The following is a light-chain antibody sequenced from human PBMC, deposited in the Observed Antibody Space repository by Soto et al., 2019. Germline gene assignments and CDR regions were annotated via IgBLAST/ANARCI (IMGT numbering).Light chain of an antibody. J-gene: IGKJ4*01. CDR1: QSVLFSSNNNNY. Sequence: DIVMTQSPDSLAVSLGAMATINCKSSQSVLFSSNNNNYLAWYQQKPGQPPKLLIYWASTRESGVPDRFSGSGSGTDFTLTISSXQAEDVAVYYCQQYYSTPLTFGGGTKVDIK. CDR2: WAS. CDR3: QQYYSTPLT. V-gene: IGKV4-1*01.